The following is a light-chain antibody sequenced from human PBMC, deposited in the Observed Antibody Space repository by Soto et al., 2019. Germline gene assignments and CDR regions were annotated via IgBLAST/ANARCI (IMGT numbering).Light chain of an antibody. CDR3: SSYTDTNTLV. CDR1: SGDVGGYNY. V-gene: IGLV2-14*01. J-gene: IGLJ2*01. Sequence: QSALTQPASVSGSPGQSITISCTGTSGDVGGYNYVSWYQLNPGKAPKLMVFDVSDRPSGVSSRFSGSKSGNTASLTISGLQAEDEAYYFCSSYTDTNTLVFGGGTKLTVL. CDR2: DVS.